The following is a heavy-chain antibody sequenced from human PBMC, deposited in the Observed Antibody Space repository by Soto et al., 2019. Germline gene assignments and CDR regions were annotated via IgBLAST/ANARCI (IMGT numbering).Heavy chain of an antibody. CDR3: ASWSDPEDSFDI. Sequence: ASVKVSCTASGHTITGYYMHWVRQSPGQGLEWMGWINPNSSVTNYAQKFQGWVTMTRGTSISTAYMGLSRLRSDDTAVYYCASWSDPEDSFDIWGQGAMVTVSS. V-gene: IGHV1-2*04. CDR2: INPNSSVT. J-gene: IGHJ3*02. CDR1: GHTITGYY.